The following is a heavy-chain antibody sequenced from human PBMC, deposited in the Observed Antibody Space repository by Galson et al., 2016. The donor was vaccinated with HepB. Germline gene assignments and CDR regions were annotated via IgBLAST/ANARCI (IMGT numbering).Heavy chain of an antibody. CDR1: GSSISGSEYY. J-gene: IGHJ6*03. CDR2: IYYTENT. D-gene: IGHD6-19*01. CDR3: ATGIVVAGKYYYNYMDV. V-gene: IGHV4-39*01. Sequence: SETLSLTCTVSGSSISGSEYYWGWIRQPPGRGLEWIGSIYYTENTYYNPSLKSRVTISVDTSKNQFSLRLNSVTAADTGVYYCATGIVVAGKYYYNYMDVWGKGTTVTVSS.